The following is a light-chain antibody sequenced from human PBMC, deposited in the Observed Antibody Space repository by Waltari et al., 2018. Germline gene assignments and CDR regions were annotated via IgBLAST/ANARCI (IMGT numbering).Light chain of an antibody. CDR1: QPVSSSY. V-gene: IGKV3-20*01. CDR2: GAS. Sequence: ENVLAQSPGTLSLAPGERVPLSCRASQPVSSSYVAWYQQKPGQAPRLLMYGASRRATGTPDRFSGSGSGTDFTLTISRLAPEDSAVYYCQQFGTTPWTFGQGTMVKI. J-gene: IGKJ1*01. CDR3: QQFGTTPWT.